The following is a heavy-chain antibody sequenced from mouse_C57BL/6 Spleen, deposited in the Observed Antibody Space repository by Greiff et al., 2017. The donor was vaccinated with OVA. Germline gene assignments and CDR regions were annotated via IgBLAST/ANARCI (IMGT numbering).Heavy chain of an antibody. CDR2: INPSTGGT. CDR1: GYSFTGYY. Sequence: VQLQQSGPELVKPGASVTISCKASGYSFTGYYMNWVKQSPEKSLEWIGEINPSTGGTTYNQKFKAKATLTVDKSSSTAYMQLKSLTSEDSAVYYCARFTTVVATDWYFDVWGTGTTVTVSS. CDR3: ARFTTVVATDWYFDV. J-gene: IGHJ1*03. V-gene: IGHV1-42*01. D-gene: IGHD1-1*01.